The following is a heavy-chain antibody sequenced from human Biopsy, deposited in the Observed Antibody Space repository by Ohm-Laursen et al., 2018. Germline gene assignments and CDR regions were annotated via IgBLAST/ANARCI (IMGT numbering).Heavy chain of an antibody. D-gene: IGHD6-6*01. CDR1: GFTFSSFS. V-gene: IGHV3-21*01. CDR3: ARDSSRRAREGGMDV. J-gene: IGHJ6*02. CDR2: INEVSSHI. Sequence: SLRLSCAASGFTFSSFSMTWVRQAPGKGLEWISYINEVSSHIYNADSVKGRITVARDNAKNSLYLQLNSLRAEDTAVYYCARDSSRRAREGGMDVWGQGTTVTVSS.